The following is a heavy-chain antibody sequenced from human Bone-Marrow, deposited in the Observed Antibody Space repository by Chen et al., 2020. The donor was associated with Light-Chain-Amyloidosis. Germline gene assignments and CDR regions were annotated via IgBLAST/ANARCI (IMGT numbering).Heavy chain of an antibody. J-gene: IGHJ4*02. CDR2: ISPDDSDA. Sequence: EVQLEQSGPEVKKPGESLKISCKGSGYTFPNYGIGWVRQMPVKGLEWMGVISPDDSDARYSPSFEGQVTISADKSITTAYLQWRSLKASDTAMYYCARRRDGYNFDYWGQGTLVTVSS. CDR3: ARRRDGYNFDY. CDR1: GYTFPNYG. D-gene: IGHD5-12*01. V-gene: IGHV5-51*01.